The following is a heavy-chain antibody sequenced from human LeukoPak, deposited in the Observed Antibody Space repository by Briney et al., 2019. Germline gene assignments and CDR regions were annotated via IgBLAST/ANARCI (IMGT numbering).Heavy chain of an antibody. J-gene: IGHJ4*02. D-gene: IGHD5-12*01. CDR2: IYHSGST. CDR1: GGSISSGGYY. Sequence: SETLSLTCTVSGGSISSGGYYWSWIRQPPGKGLEWIGYIYHSGSTYYNPSLKSRVTISVDRSKNQFSLKLSSVTAADTAVYYCARSLRGYSGYDSGGPFDYWGQGTLVTVSS. V-gene: IGHV4-30-2*01. CDR3: ARSLRGYSGYDSGGPFDY.